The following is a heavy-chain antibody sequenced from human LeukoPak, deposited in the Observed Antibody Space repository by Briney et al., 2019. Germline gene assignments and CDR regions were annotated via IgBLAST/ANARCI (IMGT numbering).Heavy chain of an antibody. CDR3: ARAPAGIAVAGTPCYFDY. J-gene: IGHJ4*02. D-gene: IGHD6-19*01. V-gene: IGHV4-39*07. CDR1: GGSISSSSYY. Sequence: PSETLSLTCTVSGGSISSSSYYWGWIRQPPGKGLEWIGSIYYSGSTYYNPSLKSRVTISVDTSKNQFSLKLSSVTAADTAVYYCARAPAGIAVAGTPCYFDYWGQGTLVTVSS. CDR2: IYYSGST.